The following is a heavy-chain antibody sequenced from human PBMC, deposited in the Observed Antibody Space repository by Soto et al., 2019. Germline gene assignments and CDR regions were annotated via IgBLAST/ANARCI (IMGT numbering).Heavy chain of an antibody. V-gene: IGHV3-30*18. D-gene: IGHD6-19*01. CDR1: GFTFSDYA. J-gene: IGHJ4*02. Sequence: VQLVESGGGVFQPGRSLRLSCAASGFTFSDYAMHWVRQAPGKGLEWVAVVSHDGRNTHYADSVKGRFASSRDSSKNTVSLEMTSLRAEDTAVYYCAKGGRQWLVTSDFNYWGQGALVTVSS. CDR3: AKGGRQWLVTSDFNY. CDR2: VSHDGRNT.